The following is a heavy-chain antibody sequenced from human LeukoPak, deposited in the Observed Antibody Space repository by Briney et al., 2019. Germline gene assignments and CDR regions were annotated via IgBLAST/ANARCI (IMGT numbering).Heavy chain of an antibody. Sequence: PSETLSLTCAVYGGSFSGYYWSWIRQPPGKGLEWIGEINHSGSTNYNPSLKSRVTISVDTSKNQFSLQLRSVTAAHTAVYYCARQLRRYCSSTSCQPTPKFDYWGQGTLVPVSS. J-gene: IGHJ4*02. V-gene: IGHV4-34*01. CDR2: INHSGST. CDR1: GGSFSGYY. D-gene: IGHD2-2*01. CDR3: ARQLRRYCSSTSCQPTPKFDY.